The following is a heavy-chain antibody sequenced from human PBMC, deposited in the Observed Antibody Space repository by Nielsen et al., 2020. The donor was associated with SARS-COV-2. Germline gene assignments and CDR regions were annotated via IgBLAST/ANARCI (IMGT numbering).Heavy chain of an antibody. CDR2: IKQDGSEK. Sequence: ESLKISCAASGFTFSRYWMNWVRQAPGKGLEWVANIKQDGSEKYYVDSVKGRFTISRDNAKNSLYLQMNSLRAEDTALYYCAKDISPNYDSSGYPDYWGQGTLVTVSS. V-gene: IGHV3-7*03. CDR3: AKDISPNYDSSGYPDY. CDR1: GFTFSRYW. D-gene: IGHD3-22*01. J-gene: IGHJ4*02.